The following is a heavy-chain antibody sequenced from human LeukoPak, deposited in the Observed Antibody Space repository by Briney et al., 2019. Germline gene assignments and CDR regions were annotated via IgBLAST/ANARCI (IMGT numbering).Heavy chain of an antibody. Sequence: ASVKVSCKASGYTFTGYYMHWVRQAPGQGLEWMGWINPNSGGTNYAQKFQGRVTMTRDTSISTAYMELSRLRSDDTAVYYCARDLDIVVVVAATRDYWYFDLWGRGTLVTVSS. V-gene: IGHV1-2*02. J-gene: IGHJ2*01. CDR2: INPNSGGT. CDR3: ARDLDIVVVVAATRDYWYFDL. CDR1: GYTFTGYY. D-gene: IGHD2-15*01.